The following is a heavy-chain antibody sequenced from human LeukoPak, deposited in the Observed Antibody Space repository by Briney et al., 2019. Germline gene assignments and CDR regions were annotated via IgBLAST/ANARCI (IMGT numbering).Heavy chain of an antibody. CDR3: ARNASDSGTSYFDY. J-gene: IGHJ4*02. Sequence: PSETLSLTCAVSGYSISSGYYWGWIRQPPGKGLEWIGSIYYSGSTSYNPSLKSRVTISVDTSKNQFSLKLGSVTAADTAVYYCARNASDSGTSYFDYWGQGTLVTVSS. D-gene: IGHD1-26*01. CDR1: GYSISSGYY. V-gene: IGHV4-38-2*01. CDR2: IYYSGST.